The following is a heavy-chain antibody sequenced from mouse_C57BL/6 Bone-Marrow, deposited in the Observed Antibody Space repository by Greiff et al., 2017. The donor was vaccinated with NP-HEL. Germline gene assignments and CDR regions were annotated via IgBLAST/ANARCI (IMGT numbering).Heavy chain of an antibody. CDR1: GFTFSSYA. CDR3: ERVFYYGYAMDY. D-gene: IGHD1-1*01. J-gene: IGHJ4*01. CDR2: ISDGGSYT. Sequence: EVKLMESGGGLVKPGGSLKLSCAASGFTFSSYAMSWGRQTPEKRLEWVATISDGGSYTYYPDNVEGRFTISRDNAKNNLYLQMSHLKSEDTAMYYCERVFYYGYAMDYWGQGTSVTVSS. V-gene: IGHV5-4*03.